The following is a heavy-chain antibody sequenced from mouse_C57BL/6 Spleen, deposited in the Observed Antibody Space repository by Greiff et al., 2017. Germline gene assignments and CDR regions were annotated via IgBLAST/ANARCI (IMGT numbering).Heavy chain of an antibody. Sequence: EVKLVESGGDLVKPGGSLKLSCAASGFTFSSYGMSWVRQTPDKRLEWVATISSGGSYTYYPDSVKGRFTISRDNAKNTLYLQMSSLKSEDTAMYYCASQEVVAYFDYWGQGTTLTVSS. CDR1: GFTFSSYG. J-gene: IGHJ2*01. V-gene: IGHV5-6*01. CDR3: ASQEVVAYFDY. D-gene: IGHD1-1*01. CDR2: ISSGGSYT.